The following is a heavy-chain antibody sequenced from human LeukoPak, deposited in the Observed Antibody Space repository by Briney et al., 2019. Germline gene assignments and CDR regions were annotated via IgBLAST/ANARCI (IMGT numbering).Heavy chain of an antibody. V-gene: IGHV4-39*07. CDR3: ARGGGELLTIFKSNWFDP. CDR1: GGSISSSSYY. Sequence: SETLSLTCTVSGGSISSSSYYWGWIRQPPGKGLEWIGSIYYSGSTYYNPSLKSRVTISVDTSKNQFSLKLSSVTAADTAVYYCARGGGELLTIFKSNWFDPWGQGTLVTVSS. J-gene: IGHJ5*02. CDR2: IYYSGST. D-gene: IGHD3-9*01.